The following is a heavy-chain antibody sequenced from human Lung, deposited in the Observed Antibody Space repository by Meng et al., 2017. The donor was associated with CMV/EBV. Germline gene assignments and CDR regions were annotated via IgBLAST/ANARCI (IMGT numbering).Heavy chain of an antibody. V-gene: IGHV3-30*04. J-gene: IGHJ6*02. CDR1: GFTFNTYA. D-gene: IGHD3-22*01. CDR2: ISYDGSNK. Sequence: SXAASGFTFNTYAMHWVRQAPGKGLEWVAVISYDGSNKYTADSVQGRLTISRDNSKNNQYLQMNSLTVEDTAVYYCVRDQGGESMIAVLIERFGMDVWXQWTXVTVSS. CDR3: VRDQGGESMIAVLIERFGMDV.